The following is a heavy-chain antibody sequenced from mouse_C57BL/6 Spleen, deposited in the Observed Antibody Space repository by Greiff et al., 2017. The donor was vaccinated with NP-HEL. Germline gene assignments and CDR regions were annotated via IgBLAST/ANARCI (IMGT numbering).Heavy chain of an antibody. CDR3: ARDRSNYEGMDY. CDR1: GFTFSSYA. D-gene: IGHD2-5*01. V-gene: IGHV5-4*01. J-gene: IGHJ4*01. CDR2: ISDGGSYT. Sequence: EVQLVESGGGLVKPGGSLKLSCAASGFTFSSYAMSWVRQTPEKRLEWVATISDGGSYTYYPDNVKGRFTISRDNAKNNLYLQMSHLKTEDTAMYYCARDRSNYEGMDYWGQGTSVTVSS.